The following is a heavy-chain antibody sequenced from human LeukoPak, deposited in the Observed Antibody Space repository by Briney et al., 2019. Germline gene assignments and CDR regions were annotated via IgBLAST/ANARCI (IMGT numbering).Heavy chain of an antibody. V-gene: IGHV4-38-2*02. D-gene: IGHD4-23*01. CDR3: ARFRYGGNANYFDY. Sequence: PSETLSLTCTVSGYSISSGYYWGWIRQPPGKGLEWIGSIYHSGSTYYNPSLKSRVTISVDTSKNQFSLKLSSVTAADTAVYYCARFRYGGNANYFDYWGQGTLVTVSS. CDR2: IYHSGST. J-gene: IGHJ4*02. CDR1: GYSISSGYY.